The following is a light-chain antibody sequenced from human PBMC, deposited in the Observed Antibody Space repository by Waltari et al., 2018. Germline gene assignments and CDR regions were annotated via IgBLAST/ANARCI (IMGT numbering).Light chain of an antibody. V-gene: IGKV4-1*01. CDR1: QSVLYSSNNKNY. J-gene: IGKJ4*01. CDR2: WAS. Sequence: DIVMTQSPDSLAVSLGERATINCKSRQSVLYSSNNKNYLAWYQQKPGQPPKLVIYWASTRESGVPDRFSGSGSGTDFTLTISSLQAEDVAVYYCQQYYSTPFTFGGGTKVEIK. CDR3: QQYYSTPFT.